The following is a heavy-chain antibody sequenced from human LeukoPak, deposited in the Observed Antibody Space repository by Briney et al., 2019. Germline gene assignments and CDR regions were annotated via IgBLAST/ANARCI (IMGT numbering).Heavy chain of an antibody. J-gene: IGHJ4*02. V-gene: IGHV5-51*01. CDR3: ARHGPNYYYDSSGYRLRTNYFDY. CDR2: IYPGDSDT. Sequence: GESLKISCKGSGYSFTSYWIGWVRQMPGKGLEWMGIIYPGDSDTRYSPSFQGQVTISADKSISTAYLQWSSLKASDTAMYYCARHGPNYYYDSSGYRLRTNYFDYWGQGTLVTVSS. CDR1: GYSFTSYW. D-gene: IGHD3-22*01.